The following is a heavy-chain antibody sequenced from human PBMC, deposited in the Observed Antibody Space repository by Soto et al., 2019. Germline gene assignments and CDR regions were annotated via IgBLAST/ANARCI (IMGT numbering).Heavy chain of an antibody. D-gene: IGHD6-19*01. CDR2: IYYSGST. J-gene: IGHJ5*02. CDR3: ARGGIQWLNWFDP. CDR1: GGSISSYY. V-gene: IGHV4-59*01. Sequence: KPSETLSLTCTVSGGSISSYYWSWIRQPPGKGLEWIGYIYYSGSTNYNPSLKSRVTISVDTSKNQFSLKLSSVTAADTAVYYCARGGIQWLNWFDPWGQGTLVTVS.